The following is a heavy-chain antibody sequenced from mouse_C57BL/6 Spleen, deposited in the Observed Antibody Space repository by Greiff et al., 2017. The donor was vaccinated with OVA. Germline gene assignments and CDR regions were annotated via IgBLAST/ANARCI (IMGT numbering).Heavy chain of an antibody. CDR2: IDPENGDT. V-gene: IGHV14-4*01. Sequence: VQLQQSGAELVRPGASVKLSCTASGFNIKDDYMHWVKQRPEQGLEWIGWIDPENGDTEYASKFQGKATITADTSSNTAYLQLSSLTSEDTAVYYCTGGNYWYFDVWGTGTTVTVSS. CDR1: GFNIKDDY. CDR3: TGGNYWYFDV. D-gene: IGHD2-1*01. J-gene: IGHJ1*03.